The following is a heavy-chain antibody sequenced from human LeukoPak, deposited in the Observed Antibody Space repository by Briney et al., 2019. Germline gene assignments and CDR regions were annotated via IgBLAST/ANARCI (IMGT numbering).Heavy chain of an antibody. CDR3: ARVQVGATPYYYYYMDV. Sequence: SETLSLTCTVSGGSISSSSYYWGWIRQPPGKGLEWIGSIYYSGSTYYNPSLKSRVTISVDTSKNQFSLKLSSVTAADTAVYYCARVQVGATPYYYYYMDVWGKGTTVTVSS. J-gene: IGHJ6*03. CDR2: IYYSGST. CDR1: GGSISSSSYY. D-gene: IGHD1-26*01. V-gene: IGHV4-39*01.